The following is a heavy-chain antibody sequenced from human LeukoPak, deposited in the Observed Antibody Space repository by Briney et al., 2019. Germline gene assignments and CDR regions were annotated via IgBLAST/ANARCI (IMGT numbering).Heavy chain of an antibody. D-gene: IGHD5-24*01. J-gene: IGHJ4*02. Sequence: EASVKVSCKASGYTFTSYAMNWVRQAPGQGLEWMGWINTNTGNPTYAQGFTGRFVFSLDTSVSTAYLQISSLKAEDTAVYYCARDQHLWWLQLDPGSDYWGQGTLVTVSS. CDR2: INTNTGNP. CDR1: GYTFTSYA. V-gene: IGHV7-4-1*02. CDR3: ARDQHLWWLQLDPGSDY.